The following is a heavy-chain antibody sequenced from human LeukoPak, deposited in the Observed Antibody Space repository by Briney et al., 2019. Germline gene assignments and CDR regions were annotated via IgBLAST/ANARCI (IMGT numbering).Heavy chain of an antibody. CDR2: IYYSGST. CDR3: ARRSSGWYYFDY. J-gene: IGHJ4*02. Sequence: KLSESLSLTCTVSGGSISPYYWSWIRQPPGKGLEWIGYIYYSGSTNYNPSLKSRVTISVDTSKNQFSLKLSSVTAADTAVYYCARRSSGWYYFDYWGQGT. D-gene: IGHD6-19*01. CDR1: GGSISPYY. V-gene: IGHV4-59*01.